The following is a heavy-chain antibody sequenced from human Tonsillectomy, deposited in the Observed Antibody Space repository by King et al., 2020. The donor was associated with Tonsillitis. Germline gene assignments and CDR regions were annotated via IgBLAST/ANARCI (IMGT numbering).Heavy chain of an antibody. D-gene: IGHD1-26*01. CDR2: ISYDGSNK. CDR1: GFTFSSSV. J-gene: IGHJ4*02. Sequence: QLVESGGGVVQPGRSLRLSCAASGFTFSSSVMHWVRPAPGKGLGWGAVISYDGSNKYYAESVKGRFTISRDNSKNTLYLQMSGLRVEETAVYYCAPQGVGATRFDFWGQGTLVTVSS. CDR3: APQGVGATRFDF. V-gene: IGHV3-30*03.